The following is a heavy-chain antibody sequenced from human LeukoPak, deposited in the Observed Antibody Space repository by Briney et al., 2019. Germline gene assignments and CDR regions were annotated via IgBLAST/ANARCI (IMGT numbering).Heavy chain of an antibody. Sequence: ASVKVSCKASGYTFTSYGISWVRQAPGQGLEWMGWISAYNGNTNYAQKLQGRVTMTTDTSTSTAYMELRSLRSDDTAVYYCARDGVLRFLEWPAAFDIWGQGTMVTVSS. D-gene: IGHD3-3*01. CDR3: ARDGVLRFLEWPAAFDI. V-gene: IGHV1-18*01. J-gene: IGHJ3*02. CDR1: GYTFTSYG. CDR2: ISAYNGNT.